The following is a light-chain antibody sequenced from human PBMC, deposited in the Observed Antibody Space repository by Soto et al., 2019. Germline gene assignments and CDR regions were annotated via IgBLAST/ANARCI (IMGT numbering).Light chain of an antibody. V-gene: IGLV1-51*02. CDR3: GTWDSSLSARGV. J-gene: IGLJ3*02. CDR1: GSNIGNNY. CDR2: ENN. Sequence: QSVLTQPPSVSAAPGQKVTISCSGSGSNIGNNYVSWYQQLPGTAPKLLIYENNKRPSGIPDRFSGSKSGTSATLGITGLQTGDEADYYCGTWDSSLSARGVFGGGTKLTVL.